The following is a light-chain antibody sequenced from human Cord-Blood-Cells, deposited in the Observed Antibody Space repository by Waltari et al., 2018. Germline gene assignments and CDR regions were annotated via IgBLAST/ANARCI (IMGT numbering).Light chain of an antibody. V-gene: IGLV2-14*01. CDR3: SSYTSSSTYV. Sequence: QSALTQPASVSGSPGQSITISCTGTSSDVGGYNYVSWYQQHPGKAPKLMIYEVSNRPSGVYNRFSGSKSGNTASLTISGLHAEDEADYYCSSYTSSSTYVCGTGTKVTVL. CDR1: SSDVGGYNY. J-gene: IGLJ1*01. CDR2: EVS.